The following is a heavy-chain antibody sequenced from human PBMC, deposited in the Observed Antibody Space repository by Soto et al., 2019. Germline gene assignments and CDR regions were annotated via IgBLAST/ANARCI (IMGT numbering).Heavy chain of an antibody. D-gene: IGHD5-12*01. CDR3: AGGLGSVTGGNDLTDYYYGMDV. J-gene: IGHJ6*02. CDR1: GGSISSSNW. CDR2: IYHSGST. Sequence: QGQLQESGPGLVKPSGTLSLTCAVSGGSISSSNWWSWVRQPPGQALEWLGEIYHSGSTNYNPSLSSRVTIAEDKPKNQYSLKLPSVTAAGTAVDYCAGGLGSVTGGNDLTDYYYGMDVWGQGTTVTVSS. V-gene: IGHV4-4*02.